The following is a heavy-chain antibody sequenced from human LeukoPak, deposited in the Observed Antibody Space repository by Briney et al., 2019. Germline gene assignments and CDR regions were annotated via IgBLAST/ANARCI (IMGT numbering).Heavy chain of an antibody. Sequence: PSETLSLTCTVSGYSISSGYYWGWIRQPPGKGLEWIGSIYRSGSTYYNPSLKSRVTISVDTSKNQFSLKLSSVTAADTAVYYCARTRYYYNSRSYGAPYYFDYWGQGTLVTVSS. V-gene: IGHV4-38-2*02. CDR3: ARTRYYYNSRSYGAPYYFDY. J-gene: IGHJ4*02. D-gene: IGHD3-10*01. CDR1: GYSISSGYY. CDR2: IYRSGST.